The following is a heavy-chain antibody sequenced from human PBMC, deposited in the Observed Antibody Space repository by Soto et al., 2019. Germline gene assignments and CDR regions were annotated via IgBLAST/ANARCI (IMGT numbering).Heavy chain of an antibody. Sequence: GGSLRLSCAASGFTFSNAWMNWVRQAPGKGLEWVGRIKSKTDGGTTDYAAPVKGRFTISRDDSKNTLYLQMNSLKTEDTAVYYCTTDLGYSYGPSLVWGQGTLVTVSS. CDR1: GFTFSNAW. D-gene: IGHD5-18*01. V-gene: IGHV3-15*07. J-gene: IGHJ4*02. CDR2: IKSKTDGGTT. CDR3: TTDLGYSYGPSLV.